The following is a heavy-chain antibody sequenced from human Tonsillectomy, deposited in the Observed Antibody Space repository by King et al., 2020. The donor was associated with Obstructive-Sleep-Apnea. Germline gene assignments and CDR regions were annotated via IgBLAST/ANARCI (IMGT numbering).Heavy chain of an antibody. CDR1: GGSFSAYS. V-gene: IGHV4-34*01. J-gene: IGHJ4*02. CDR2: FNTRGST. CDR3: ASLPPRRDGYNCSPPDY. D-gene: IGHD5-24*01. Sequence: VQLQQWGAGLWKPSETLSLTCAVYGGSFSAYSWSGIRQPLGRGLGCVGEFNTRGSTNYNPSPKGRVTISVDRSKNHFSLKLGSVTAADTAVYYCASLPPRRDGYNCSPPDYWGQGTLVTVSS.